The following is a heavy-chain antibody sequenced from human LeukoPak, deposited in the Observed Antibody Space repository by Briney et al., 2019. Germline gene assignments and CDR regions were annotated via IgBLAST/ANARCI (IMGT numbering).Heavy chain of an antibody. CDR3: ATLRWQSLARSFDY. J-gene: IGHJ4*02. CDR1: GFTFSSYA. D-gene: IGHD6-19*01. Sequence: PGGSLRLSCAASGFTFSSYAMSWVRQAPGKGLECVSSISASGANTYYADSVKGRFTISRDNSKNTLYLQMDSLRVEDTAVYYCATLRWQSLARSFDYWGQGILVTVSS. V-gene: IGHV3-23*01. CDR2: ISASGANT.